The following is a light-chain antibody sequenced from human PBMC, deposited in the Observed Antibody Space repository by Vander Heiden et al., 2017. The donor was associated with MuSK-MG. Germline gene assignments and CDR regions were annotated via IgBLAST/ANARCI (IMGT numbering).Light chain of an antibody. V-gene: IGKV3-15*01. CDR1: QSVSSN. Sequence: EIVMTQSPATLSVSPGERATLSCRASQSVSSNLAWYQQKPGQAPRLLIYGAFTRATGIPARFSGSGYGTEFTLTISSLQSEDFAVYYCQQYNNWPPWTFGQGTKVEIK. J-gene: IGKJ1*01. CDR3: QQYNNWPPWT. CDR2: GAF.